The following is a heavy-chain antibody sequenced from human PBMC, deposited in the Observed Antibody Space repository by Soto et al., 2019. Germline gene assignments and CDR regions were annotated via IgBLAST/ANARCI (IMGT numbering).Heavy chain of an antibody. CDR1: GFTFSSYA. J-gene: IGHJ6*02. D-gene: IGHD2-21*02. Sequence: EVQLLDSGGDLVQPGGSLRLSCAASGFTFSSYAMNWVRQAPGKGLEGGSGISGGGDSTYYADSVKGRFSISRDNSKNKLYLQMNSLRDEDTGTYYCASIDGGDWRAYFSGMDVWGQGTTVTVSS. V-gene: IGHV3-23*01. CDR3: ASIDGGDWRAYFSGMDV. CDR2: ISGGGDST.